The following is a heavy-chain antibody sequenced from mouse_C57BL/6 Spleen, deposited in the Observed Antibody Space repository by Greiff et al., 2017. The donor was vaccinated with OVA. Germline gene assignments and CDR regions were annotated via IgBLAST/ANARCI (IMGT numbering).Heavy chain of an antibody. CDR3: ARRDYYSNYFDY. Sequence: QVQLQQPGAELVKPGASVKLSCKASGYTFTSYWMQWVKQRPGQGLEWIGEIDPSDSYTNYNQKFKDKATLTVDKSSSTAYMQLSSLTSEDSAVYYCARRDYYSNYFDYWGQGTTLTVSS. CDR2: IDPSDSYT. V-gene: IGHV1-50*01. J-gene: IGHJ2*01. CDR1: GYTFTSYW. D-gene: IGHD2-5*01.